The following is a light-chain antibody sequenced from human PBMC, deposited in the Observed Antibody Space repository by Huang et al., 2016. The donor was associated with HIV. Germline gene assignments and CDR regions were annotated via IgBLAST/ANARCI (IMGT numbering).Light chain of an antibody. CDR2: ASS. V-gene: IGKV1-39*01. CDR3: QQSYSTPFYT. CDR1: QSVSTY. J-gene: IGKJ2*01. Sequence: DILMTQSPSSLSASVGDRVTITCRASQSVSTYLNWYQQKPGKPPKLLIYASSSLQSWVPSRCSGSGSGTDFTLTISSLQPDDFATYYCQQSYSTPFYTFGQGTKLEIK.